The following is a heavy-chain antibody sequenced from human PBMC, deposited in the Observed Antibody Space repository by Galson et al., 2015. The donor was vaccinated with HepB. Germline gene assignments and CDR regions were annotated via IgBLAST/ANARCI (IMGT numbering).Heavy chain of an antibody. CDR3: ARALTRLGSGSLLGY. Sequence: SVKVSCKASGYTFTNYAMQWVRQAPGQGLDWMGWINAGYGDTRYSQKFQGRVTFTRDTSATTVYMELSSLRSEDTAVYYCARALTRLGSGSLLGYWGQGTLVTVSS. J-gene: IGHJ4*02. V-gene: IGHV1-3*01. CDR2: INAGYGDT. D-gene: IGHD3-10*01. CDR1: GYTFTNYA.